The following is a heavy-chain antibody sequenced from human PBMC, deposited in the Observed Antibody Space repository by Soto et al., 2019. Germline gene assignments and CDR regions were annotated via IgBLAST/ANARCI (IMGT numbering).Heavy chain of an antibody. CDR3: ARKDSSGYLFDY. Sequence: NPSETLSLTCTVSGGSISSGGYYWSWIRQHPGKGLEWIGYIYYSGSTYYNPSLKSRVTMSVDTSKNQFSLKLSSVTAADTAVYYCARKDSSGYLFDYWGQGTLVTVSS. J-gene: IGHJ4*02. V-gene: IGHV4-31*03. CDR2: IYYSGST. D-gene: IGHD3-22*01. CDR1: GGSISSGGYY.